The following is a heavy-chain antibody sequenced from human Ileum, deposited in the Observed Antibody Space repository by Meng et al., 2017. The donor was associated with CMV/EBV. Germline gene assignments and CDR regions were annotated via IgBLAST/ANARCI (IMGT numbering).Heavy chain of an antibody. Sequence: ASVKVSCKASGYTLSNYYVHWVRQAPGQGLEWMGIIYPSGGSTSYAQKFQGRVTMTRDTSTSTVYMELSSLRSEDTAVYYCARVGGPPHYDFWSGYLGNYGMDVWGQGTTVTVSS. CDR2: IYPSGGST. D-gene: IGHD3-3*01. CDR3: ARVGGPPHYDFWSGYLGNYGMDV. J-gene: IGHJ6*02. V-gene: IGHV1-46*01. CDR1: GYTLSNYY.